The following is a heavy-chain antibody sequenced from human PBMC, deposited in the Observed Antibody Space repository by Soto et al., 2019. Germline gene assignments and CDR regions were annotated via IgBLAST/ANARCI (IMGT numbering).Heavy chain of an antibody. CDR1: GYTFTTYF. D-gene: IGHD3-3*01. Sequence: ASVKVSCKAPGYTFTTYFMHWLREAPGQRLEWMGWINAGNDNTKYSQKFQGRVTITRDTSASTVYMELSSLSSEDTAVYYCARVGHYYYGMDVWGQGTTVTVSS. V-gene: IGHV1-3*01. J-gene: IGHJ6*02. CDR2: INAGNDNT. CDR3: ARVGHYYYGMDV.